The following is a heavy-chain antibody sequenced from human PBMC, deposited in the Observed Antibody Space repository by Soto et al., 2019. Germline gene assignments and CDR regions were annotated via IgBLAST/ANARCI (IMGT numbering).Heavy chain of an antibody. CDR1: GGSISSYY. CDR2: IYYSGSP. CDR3: ARYTRRDPFDI. V-gene: IGHV4-59*01. J-gene: IGHJ3*02. D-gene: IGHD1-26*01. Sequence: SETLSLTCIVSGGSISSYYWSWIRPPPGKGLEWIGYIYYSGSPNYKPSLKSRVTISVDTSKNQFSLKLSSVTAADTAVYYGARYTRRDPFDIWGQGTMVTVSS.